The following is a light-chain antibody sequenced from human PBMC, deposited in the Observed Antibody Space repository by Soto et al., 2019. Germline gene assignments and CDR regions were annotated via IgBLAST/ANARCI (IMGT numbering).Light chain of an antibody. Sequence: DVAMTQSPLSLPVTPGEPASISCRSSQSLLHSNGYNYLDWYLQKPGQSPQLLIYLGSNRASGVPDRFSGSGSGTDCTLKISRVQTEDVGVYYCMQSLQTPPTFGQGTKVDIK. J-gene: IGKJ1*01. CDR2: LGS. CDR3: MQSLQTPPT. CDR1: QSLLHSNGYNY. V-gene: IGKV2-28*01.